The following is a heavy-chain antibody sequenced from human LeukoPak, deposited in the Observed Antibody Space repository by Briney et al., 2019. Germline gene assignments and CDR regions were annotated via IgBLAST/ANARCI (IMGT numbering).Heavy chain of an antibody. Sequence: PSETLSLTCIVSGGSIRSYYWSWIRHPPWKGLQWIGYISYSGSTNYNPSLKCRVTISVDTSKNQFSLKLSSVTAADTAVYYCARQRGYSYGGIDYWGQGALVTVSP. CDR3: ARQRGYSYGGIDY. CDR1: GGSIRSYY. CDR2: ISYSGST. D-gene: IGHD5-18*01. J-gene: IGHJ4*02. V-gene: IGHV4-59*01.